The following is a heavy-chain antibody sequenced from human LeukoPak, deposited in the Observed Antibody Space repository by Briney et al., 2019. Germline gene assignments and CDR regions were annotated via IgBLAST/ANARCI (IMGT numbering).Heavy chain of an antibody. CDR1: GFTLTDYY. J-gene: IGHJ4*02. Sequence: GGSLRLSCAASGFTLTDYYMSWIRQAPGKGLEWVSYLSSSGDTIYYADSVKGRFPISRVNAKNSLYLQMNSLRAEDTAVYYCATNDGYNYYFDYWGQGTLVTVSS. V-gene: IGHV3-11*01. D-gene: IGHD5-24*01. CDR3: ATNDGYNYYFDY. CDR2: LSSSGDTI.